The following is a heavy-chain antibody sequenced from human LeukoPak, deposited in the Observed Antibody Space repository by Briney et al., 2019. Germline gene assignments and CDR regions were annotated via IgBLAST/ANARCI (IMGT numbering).Heavy chain of an antibody. CDR3: AKDRPNYYGSNGHYYRRGGDY. D-gene: IGHD3-22*01. Sequence: GGSLRLSCAASGFTFSIYAMSWVRQAPGKGLKWVSSITSSGDGTYYADSVKGRFTIPGDNSENMLYLQMNSLRVEDTAVYFCAKDRPNYYGSNGHYYRRGGDYWGQGTLVTVSS. CDR1: GFTFSIYA. CDR2: ITSSGDGT. V-gene: IGHV3-23*01. J-gene: IGHJ4*02.